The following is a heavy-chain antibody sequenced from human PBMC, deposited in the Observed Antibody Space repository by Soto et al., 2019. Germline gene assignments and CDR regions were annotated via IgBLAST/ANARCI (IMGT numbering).Heavy chain of an antibody. J-gene: IGHJ4*02. CDR1: GFTFINYA. CDR3: VRDLFRSATMPCLDH. D-gene: IGHD1-1*01. Sequence: GGSLRLSCEASGFTFINYAMSWVRQSPGKGLEWVSSISDTGGDSYYADSMDGRFTVSRDNSKNTLYLQINSLRAEDTAIYYCVRDLFRSATMPCLDHWGQGALVTVSS. V-gene: IGHV3-23*01. CDR2: ISDTGGDS.